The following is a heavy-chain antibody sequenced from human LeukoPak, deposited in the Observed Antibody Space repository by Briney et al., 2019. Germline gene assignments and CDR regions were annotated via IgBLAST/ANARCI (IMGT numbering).Heavy chain of an antibody. V-gene: IGHV3-30*04. Sequence: QTGGSLRLSCAASGFTFTSYAMHWVRQAPGKGLEWVAVISYDETNKYYEDSVKGRFTISRDSSKNTLYLQMSSLRDEDTAVYYCAKNNDYGGSYWYFDLWGRGTLVTVSS. J-gene: IGHJ2*01. CDR2: ISYDETNK. CDR3: AKNNDYGGSYWYFDL. D-gene: IGHD4-23*01. CDR1: GFTFTSYA.